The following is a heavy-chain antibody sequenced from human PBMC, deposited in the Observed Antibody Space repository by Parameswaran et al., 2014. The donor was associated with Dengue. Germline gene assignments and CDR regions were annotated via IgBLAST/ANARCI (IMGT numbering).Heavy chain of an antibody. J-gene: IGHJ6*02. V-gene: IGHV3-9*01. CDR3: AKDRATAASGYYQSYYYYGMDV. D-gene: IGHD3-22*01. Sequence: PGKGLEWVSGISWNSGSIGYADSVKGRFTISRDNAKNSLYLQMNSLRAEDTALYYCAKDRATAASGYYQSYYYYGMDVWGQGTTVTVSS. CDR2: ISWNSGSI.